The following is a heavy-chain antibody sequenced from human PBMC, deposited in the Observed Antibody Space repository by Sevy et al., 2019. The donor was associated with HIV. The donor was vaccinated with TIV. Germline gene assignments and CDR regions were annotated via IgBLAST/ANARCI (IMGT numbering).Heavy chain of an antibody. CDR2: ISYTSTTI. CDR1: GFTFNTYN. J-gene: IGHJ6*02. V-gene: IGHV3-48*02. Sequence: GGCLRLSCAVSGFTFNTYNMNCVRQAPGKGLEWVSYISYTSTTIYYADSVRGRFTISRDNAKNTLYLQMNSLRDEDTAVYYCASSDATSRFGYYYFAMDFWGQGTSVTVSS. CDR3: ASSDATSRFGYYYFAMDF. D-gene: IGHD3-22*01.